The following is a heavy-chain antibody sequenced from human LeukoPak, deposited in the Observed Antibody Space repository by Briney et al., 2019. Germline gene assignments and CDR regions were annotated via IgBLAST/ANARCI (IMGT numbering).Heavy chain of an antibody. CDR1: GFAISTYA. V-gene: IGHV3-69-1*01. CDR2: LSSGRSP. Sequence: GGPLRLSCAASGFAISTYAMAWVRQAPGKGLEWISSLSSGRSPSYSDSLEGRLTMSSDNARNTLYLQMDNLRGEDTAMYYCARQLGYCAAGTCYFDSWGHGTQVTVSS. CDR3: ARQLGYCAAGTCYFDS. D-gene: IGHD2-8*02. J-gene: IGHJ4*01.